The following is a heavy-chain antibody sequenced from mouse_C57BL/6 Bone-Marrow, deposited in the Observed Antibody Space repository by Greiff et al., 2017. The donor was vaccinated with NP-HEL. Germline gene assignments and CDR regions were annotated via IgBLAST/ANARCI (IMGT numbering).Heavy chain of an antibody. V-gene: IGHV10-1*01. CDR2: IRSKSNNYAT. D-gene: IGHD1-1*01. J-gene: IGHJ2*01. Sequence: GGGLVQPKGSLKLSCAASGFSFNTYAMNWVRQAPGKGLEWVARIRSKSNNYATYYADSVKDRFTISRDDSESMLYLQMNNLKTEDTAMYYCVSSPYYGSLDYWGQGTTLTVSS. CDR1: GFSFNTYA. CDR3: VSSPYYGSLDY.